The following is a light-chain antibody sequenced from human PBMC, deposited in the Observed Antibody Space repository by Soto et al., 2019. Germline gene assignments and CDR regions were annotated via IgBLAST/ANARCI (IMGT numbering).Light chain of an antibody. Sequence: EIVLTQSPATLSLSPGERATLSCRASQSGSSSYLAWYQQKPGQAPRLLMYGASSRATGIPARFSGSGSGTDFTLTISRVEPEDFGVYYCQQYGSSPYTFGQGTKLEIK. CDR2: GAS. CDR3: QQYGSSPYT. CDR1: QSGSSSY. J-gene: IGKJ2*01. V-gene: IGKV3-20*01.